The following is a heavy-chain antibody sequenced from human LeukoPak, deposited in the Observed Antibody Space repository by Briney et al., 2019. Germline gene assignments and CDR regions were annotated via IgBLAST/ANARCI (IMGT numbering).Heavy chain of an antibody. D-gene: IGHD3-22*01. Sequence: SETLSLTCTVSGGSISGGSYYWSWIRQPAGKGLEWIGRIYTSGSTNYNPSLKSRVTISVDTSKNQFSLKLSSVTAADTAVYYCARDTYYYDSSGYYNWFDPWGQGTLVTVSS. V-gene: IGHV4-61*02. CDR3: ARDTYYYDSSGYYNWFDP. CDR1: GGSISGGSYY. J-gene: IGHJ5*02. CDR2: IYTSGST.